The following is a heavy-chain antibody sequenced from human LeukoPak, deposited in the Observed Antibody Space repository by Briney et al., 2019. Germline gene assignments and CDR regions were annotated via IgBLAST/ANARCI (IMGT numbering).Heavy chain of an antibody. D-gene: IGHD6-19*01. J-gene: IGHJ5*02. CDR2: MNPNSGNT. CDR1: GYTFTSYD. CDR3: ARRRLVRGGYNWFDP. Sequence: GASVKVSCKASGYTFTSYDINWVRQATGQGLEWMGWMNPNSGNTGYAQKFQGRVTITRNTSISTAYMELSSLRSEDTAVYYCARRRLVRGGYNWFDPWGQGTLVTVSS. V-gene: IGHV1-8*01.